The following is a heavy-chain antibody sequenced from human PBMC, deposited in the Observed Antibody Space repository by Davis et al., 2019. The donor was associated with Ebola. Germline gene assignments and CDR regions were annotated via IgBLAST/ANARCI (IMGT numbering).Heavy chain of an antibody. Sequence: SCAISGDSVSSNSAAWNWIRQSPSRGLEWLGRTYYRSKWYNDYAVSVKSRITINPDTSKNQFSLQLNSVTPEDTAVYYCAKDYTPFTGYSVTTGFDYWGQGTLVTVSS. CDR3: AKDYTPFTGYSVTTGFDY. J-gene: IGHJ4*02. V-gene: IGHV6-1*01. D-gene: IGHD4-17*01. CDR2: TYYRSKWYN. CDR1: GDSVSSNSAA.